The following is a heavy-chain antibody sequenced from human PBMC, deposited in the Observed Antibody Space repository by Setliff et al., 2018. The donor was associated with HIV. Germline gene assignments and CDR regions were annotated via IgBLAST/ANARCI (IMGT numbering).Heavy chain of an antibody. D-gene: IGHD3-10*02. V-gene: IGHV1-2*02. CDR3: ARDMFEIWERSLAKGDEFDP. J-gene: IGHJ5*02. CDR2: INPNSGDT. Sequence: ASVKVSCKASGYTFIGHYIHWVRQAPGQGLEWMGWINPNSGDTKYAQKFQDRVSLTRNTSLSTAYMELSSLTSDDTAIYYCARDMFEIWERSLAKGDEFDPWGQGSLVTVSS. CDR1: GYTFIGHY.